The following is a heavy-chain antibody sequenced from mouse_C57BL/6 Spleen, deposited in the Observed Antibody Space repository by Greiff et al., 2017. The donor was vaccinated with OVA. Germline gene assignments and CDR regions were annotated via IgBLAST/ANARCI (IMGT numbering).Heavy chain of an antibody. CDR3: ARNHYYGSPKGY. CDR1: GYSFTSGYY. Sequence: EVQLQESGPGLVKPSQSLSLSCSVSGYSFTSGYYWYWIRQSPGNKLEWTGYISYDGSNNYNPSLKNRISITRDTYKNQFFLKLNSVTTEDTATYYCARNHYYGSPKGYWGQGTTLTVSS. CDR2: ISYDGSN. J-gene: IGHJ2*01. D-gene: IGHD1-1*01. V-gene: IGHV3-6*01.